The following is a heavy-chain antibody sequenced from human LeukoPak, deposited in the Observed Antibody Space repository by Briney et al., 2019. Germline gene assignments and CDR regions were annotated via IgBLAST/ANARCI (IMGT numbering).Heavy chain of an antibody. D-gene: IGHD3-10*01. J-gene: IGHJ4*02. V-gene: IGHV1-69*13. CDR2: IIPIFGTV. CDR1: GGTFSSYA. Sequence: SVKVSWKASGGTFSSYAISWVRQAPGQGLEWMGGIIPIFGTVNYAQKFQGRVTITADESTSTAYMELSSLRSEDTAVYYCARKPMERFGELGFDYWGQGTLVTVSS. CDR3: ARKPMERFGELGFDY.